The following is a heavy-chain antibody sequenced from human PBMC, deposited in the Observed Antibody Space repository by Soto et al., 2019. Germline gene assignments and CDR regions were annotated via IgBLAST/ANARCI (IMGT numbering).Heavy chain of an antibody. CDR2: ISYDGSNK. V-gene: IGHV3-30*18. Sequence: GGSLRLSCAASGFTFSSYGMHWVRQAPGKGLEWVAVISYDGSNKYYADSVKGRFTISRDNSKNTLHLQMNSLRAEDAAVYYCAKGGYGDYWYFDYWGQGTLVTVSS. D-gene: IGHD4-17*01. J-gene: IGHJ4*02. CDR3: AKGGYGDYWYFDY. CDR1: GFTFSSYG.